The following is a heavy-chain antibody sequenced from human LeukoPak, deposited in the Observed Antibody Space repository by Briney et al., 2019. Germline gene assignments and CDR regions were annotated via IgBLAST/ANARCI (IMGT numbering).Heavy chain of an antibody. V-gene: IGHV4-38-2*02. D-gene: IGHD6-19*01. CDR2: IYHSGST. Sequence: SETLSLTCTVSGYSISSGYYWGWIRQPPGKGLEWIGSIYHSGSTYYNPSLKSRVTISVDTSKNKFSLKLSSVTAADTAVYYCARGESSGGFDYWGQGTLVTVSS. CDR1: GYSISSGYY. CDR3: ARGESSGGFDY. J-gene: IGHJ4*02.